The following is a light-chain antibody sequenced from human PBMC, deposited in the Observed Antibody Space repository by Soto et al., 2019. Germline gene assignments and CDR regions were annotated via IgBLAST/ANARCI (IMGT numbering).Light chain of an antibody. Sequence: QSALTQPASVSGSPGQSITISCTGTSSDVGSYKLVSWYQQHPGKAPKLMISEVSKRPSGISDRFSGSKSGSTASLTISGLQGEEEADYYCCSYAGTSTHTVFGGGTQLPVL. CDR1: SSDVGSYKL. V-gene: IGLV2-23*02. CDR2: EVS. J-gene: IGLJ7*01. CDR3: CSYAGTSTHTV.